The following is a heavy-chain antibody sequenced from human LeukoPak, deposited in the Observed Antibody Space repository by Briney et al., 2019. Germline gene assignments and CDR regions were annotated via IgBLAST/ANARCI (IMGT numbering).Heavy chain of an antibody. CDR2: IYTSGST. J-gene: IGHJ6*03. CDR3: ARETSYNVWGSYYYYMDV. D-gene: IGHD3-16*01. CDR1: GNSISSGDNY. Sequence: PSETLSLTCTVSGNSISSGDNYWSWIRQPAGKGLEWIGRIYTSGSTNYNPSLKSRVTISGDTSKNQFSLRLSSVTAADTAVYYCARETSYNVWGSYYYYMDVWGKGTTVTISS. V-gene: IGHV4-61*02.